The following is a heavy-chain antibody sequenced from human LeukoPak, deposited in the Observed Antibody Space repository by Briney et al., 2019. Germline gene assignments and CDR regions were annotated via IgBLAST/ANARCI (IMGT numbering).Heavy chain of an antibody. Sequence: PSETLSLTCAVYGGSFSGYYWSWIRQPPGKGLEWIGEINHSGSTNYNPSLKSRVTISVDTSKNQFSLKLSSVTAADTAVYCCARGGYSSGWYRWFDPWGQGTLVTVSS. CDR2: INHSGST. V-gene: IGHV4-34*01. CDR3: ARGGYSSGWYRWFDP. D-gene: IGHD6-19*01. J-gene: IGHJ5*02. CDR1: GGSFSGYY.